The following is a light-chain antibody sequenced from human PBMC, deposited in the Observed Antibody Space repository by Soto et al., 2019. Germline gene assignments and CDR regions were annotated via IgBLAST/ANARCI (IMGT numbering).Light chain of an antibody. CDR3: QQYGSSPLT. CDR1: QPVSSNF. CDR2: GVS. Sequence: ELVLTQSPGTLSLSPGESATLSCRASQPVSSNFLAWYQQKPGQAPRLLIYGVSSRASGIPDRFFGSGSGTDFTLTINRLEPEDFAVYYCQQYGSSPLTFGGGTKVDIK. J-gene: IGKJ4*01. V-gene: IGKV3-20*01.